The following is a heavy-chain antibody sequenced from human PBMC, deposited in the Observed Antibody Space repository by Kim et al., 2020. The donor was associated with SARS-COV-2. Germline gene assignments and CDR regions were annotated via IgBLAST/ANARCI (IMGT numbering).Heavy chain of an antibody. CDR3: SRGNYGFDV. J-gene: IGHJ6*04. CDR2: IEKDGATT. Sequence: GGSLRLSCAASGFPFSSYWMHWVRQAPGKGLVWVSHIEKDGATTNYADSVKGRFTISRDNAKGTLYLRMYSLRPEVTAVYYCSRGNYGFDVWGKGTSVTVSS. V-gene: IGHV3-74*01. CDR1: GFPFSSYW. D-gene: IGHD3-10*01.